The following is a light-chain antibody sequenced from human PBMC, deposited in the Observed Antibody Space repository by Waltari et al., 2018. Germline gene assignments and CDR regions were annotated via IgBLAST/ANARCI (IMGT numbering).Light chain of an antibody. CDR3: QQYDASPPMYT. CDR2: GAY. V-gene: IGKV3-20*01. Sequence: EIVLTQSPGTLSLSPGERATLSCRTSQRVSTTFLSWYQQKPGQSPRHLIYGAYNRATGIPDRFSGSGSGTDFTLTISRLEPEDFAVFYCQQYDASPPMYTFGQGTKLEIK. J-gene: IGKJ2*01. CDR1: QRVSTTF.